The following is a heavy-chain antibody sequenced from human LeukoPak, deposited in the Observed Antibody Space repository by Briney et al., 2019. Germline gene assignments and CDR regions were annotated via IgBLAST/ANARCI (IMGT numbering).Heavy chain of an antibody. Sequence: SVKVSCKASGYTFTSYAMHWVRQAPGQRLEWMGWIIPIFGTANYAQKFQGRVTITADESTSTAYMELSSLRSEDTAVYYCARDSQNSSSWFPLFDYWGQGTLVTVSS. J-gene: IGHJ4*02. V-gene: IGHV1-69*13. D-gene: IGHD6-13*01. CDR3: ARDSQNSSSWFPLFDY. CDR1: GYTFTSYA. CDR2: IIPIFGTA.